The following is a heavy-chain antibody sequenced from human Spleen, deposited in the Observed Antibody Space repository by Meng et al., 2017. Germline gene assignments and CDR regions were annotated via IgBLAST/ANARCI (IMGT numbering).Heavy chain of an antibody. D-gene: IGHD5-12*01. CDR3: ASNRGYSGYDMDV. CDR1: GFTFSSYA. CDR2: ISYDGSNK. J-gene: IGHJ6*02. Sequence: GESLKISCAASGFTFSSYAMHWVRQAPGKGLEWVAVISYDGSNKYYADSVKGRFTISRDNSKNTLYLQMNSLRAEDTAVYYCASNRGYSGYDMDVWGQGTTVTVSS. V-gene: IGHV3-30*04.